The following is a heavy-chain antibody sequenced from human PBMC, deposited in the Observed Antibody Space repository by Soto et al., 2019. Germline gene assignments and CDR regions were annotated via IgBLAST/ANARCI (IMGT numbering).Heavy chain of an antibody. CDR1: GFTFSSYA. CDR3: ASHYCGGDCYPFDY. V-gene: IGHV3-48*02. J-gene: IGHJ4*02. CDR2: ISSSSSTI. Sequence: GGSLRLSCAASGFTFSSYAMSWVRQAPGKGLEWVSYISSSSSTIYYADSVKGRFTIPRDNAKNSLYLQMNSLRDEDTAVYYCASHYCGGDCYPFDYWGQGTLVTVSS. D-gene: IGHD2-21*02.